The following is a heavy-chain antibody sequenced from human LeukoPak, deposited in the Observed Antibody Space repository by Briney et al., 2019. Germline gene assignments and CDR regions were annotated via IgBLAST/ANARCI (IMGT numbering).Heavy chain of an antibody. CDR3: ARDPSSSSWYRYYYYYYMDV. D-gene: IGHD6-13*01. Sequence: SGGPLRLSCAASGFTFRSYSMNWVRQAPGKGLEWVSSISNSSSYIYYADSVKGRFTISRDNAKNSLYLQMNSLRAEDTAVYYCARDPSSSSWYRYYYYYYMDVWGKGTTVTVSS. V-gene: IGHV3-21*01. CDR1: GFTFRSYS. J-gene: IGHJ6*03. CDR2: ISNSSSYI.